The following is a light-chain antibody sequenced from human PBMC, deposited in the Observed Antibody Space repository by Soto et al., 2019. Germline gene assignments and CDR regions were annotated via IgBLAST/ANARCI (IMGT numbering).Light chain of an antibody. Sequence: DIQMTQSPSTLSGSVGDRVTITCRASQSISTYLAWYQQTPGRAPKLLIYAASTLESGVPSRFSGSGSGTEFTLTISSLQPDDFATYYCQQYNTYWTFGQGTKVDIK. CDR3: QQYNTYWT. CDR2: AAS. CDR1: QSISTY. J-gene: IGKJ1*01. V-gene: IGKV1-5*01.